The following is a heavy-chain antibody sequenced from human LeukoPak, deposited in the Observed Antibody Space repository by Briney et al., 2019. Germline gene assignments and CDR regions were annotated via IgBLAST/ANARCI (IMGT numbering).Heavy chain of an antibody. D-gene: IGHD5-18*01. Sequence: ASVRVSCKASGYTFTNYAMNWVRQAPGQGLEWMGWINTNTGNPTYAQGFTGRFVFSLDTSVSTAYLQISSLKAEDTAVYYCARDMGSLRIQTPPDAFDIWGQGTMVTVSS. CDR1: GYTFTNYA. CDR2: INTNTGNP. V-gene: IGHV7-4-1*02. J-gene: IGHJ3*02. CDR3: ARDMGSLRIQTPPDAFDI.